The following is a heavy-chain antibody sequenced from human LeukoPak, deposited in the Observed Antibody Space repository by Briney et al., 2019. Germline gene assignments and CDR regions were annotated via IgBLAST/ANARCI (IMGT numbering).Heavy chain of an antibody. Sequence: ASVKVSCKASGYTFTGYYMHWVRQAPGQGLEWMGWISAYNGNTNYAQKLQGRVTMTTDTSTSTAYMELRSLRSDDTAVYYCARTYSSYDYWGQGTLVTVSS. J-gene: IGHJ4*02. D-gene: IGHD6-19*01. V-gene: IGHV1-18*04. CDR3: ARTYSSYDY. CDR1: GYTFTGYY. CDR2: ISAYNGNT.